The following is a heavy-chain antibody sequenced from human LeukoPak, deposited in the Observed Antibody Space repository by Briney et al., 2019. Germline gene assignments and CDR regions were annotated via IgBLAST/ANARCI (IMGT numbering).Heavy chain of an antibody. CDR3: ARGDGYSGYEDY. D-gene: IGHD5-12*01. J-gene: IGHJ4*02. CDR2: IVVGSGNT. V-gene: IGHV1-58*02. Sequence: SVKVSCKASGFTFTSSAMQWVRQARGQRLEWIGWIVVGSGNTNYAQKFQGRVTITADESTSTAYMELSSLRSEDTAVYYCARGDGYSGYEDYWGQGTLVTVSS. CDR1: GFTFTSSA.